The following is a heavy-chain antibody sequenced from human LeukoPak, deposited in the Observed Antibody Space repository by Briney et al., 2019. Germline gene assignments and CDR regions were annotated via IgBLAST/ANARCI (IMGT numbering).Heavy chain of an antibody. Sequence: PGGSLRLSCAASGFTFSHYSMNWVRQAPGKGLEWVSSISSSSSYIYYADSVKGRFTISRDNAKNSLYLQMNSLRAEDTAVYYCVRDRGGNDYDYWGQGTLVTVAS. CDR3: VRDRGGNDYDY. J-gene: IGHJ4*02. CDR2: ISSSSSYI. D-gene: IGHD5-12*01. CDR1: GFTFSHYS. V-gene: IGHV3-21*01.